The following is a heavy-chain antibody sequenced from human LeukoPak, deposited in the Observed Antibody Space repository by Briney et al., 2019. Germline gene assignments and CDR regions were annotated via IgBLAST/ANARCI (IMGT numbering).Heavy chain of an antibody. J-gene: IGHJ5*02. V-gene: IGHV4-39*01. CDR3: ARPSGYWSGASWYGVGGGIAP. CDR2: IYYSGST. CDR1: GGSISSSSYY. D-gene: IGHD2-2*03. Sequence: SETLSLTCTVSGGSISSSSYYWGWIRQPPGKGLEWIGSIYYSGSTYYNPSLKSRVTISVDTSKNQFSLKLSSVTAADTAVSYCARPSGYWSGASWYGVGGGIAPWGQGTLVTVSS.